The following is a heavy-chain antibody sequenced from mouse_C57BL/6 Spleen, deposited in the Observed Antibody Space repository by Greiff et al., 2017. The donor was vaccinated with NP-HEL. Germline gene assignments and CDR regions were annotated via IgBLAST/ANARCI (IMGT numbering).Heavy chain of an antibody. CDR2: IDPEDGET. CDR3: ARGYGHDGGFAY. V-gene: IGHV14-2*01. CDR1: GFNIKDYY. Sequence: VQLQQSGAELVKPGASVKLSCTASGFNIKDYYMHWVKQRTEQGLEWIGRIDPEDGETKYAAKFQGKATITADTSSNTAYLQLSSLTSEDTAVYYCARGYGHDGGFAYWGQGTLVTVSA. D-gene: IGHD2-2*01. J-gene: IGHJ3*01.